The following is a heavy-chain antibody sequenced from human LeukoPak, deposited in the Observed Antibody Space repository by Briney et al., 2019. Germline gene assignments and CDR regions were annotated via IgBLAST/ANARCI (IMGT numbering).Heavy chain of an antibody. CDR3: ARGLVVGGTGVWAFDI. CDR2: IYKVGNT. Sequence: PGGSLRLSCAASGFTVSNNYMSWVRQAPGKGLEGVSVIYKVGNTFYADFVKGRFTISRDNSKNTLYLQMNSLRAEDTALYYCARGLVVGGTGVWAFDIWGQGTMVTVSS. D-gene: IGHD1-26*01. V-gene: IGHV3-66*01. J-gene: IGHJ3*02. CDR1: GFTVSNNY.